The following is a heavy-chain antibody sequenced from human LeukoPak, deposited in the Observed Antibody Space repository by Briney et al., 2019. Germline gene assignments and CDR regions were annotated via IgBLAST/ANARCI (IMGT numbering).Heavy chain of an antibody. CDR1: GFTFSSYA. CDR2: VLGSGGGT. Sequence: GGSLRLSCAASGFTFSSYAMGWVRQAPGKGLEWVSGVLGSGGGTYYADSVKGRFTISRDNSKNTLSLQMDSLRVEDMAVYYCARGNYGDYVLDPWGQGTLVTVSS. V-gene: IGHV3-23*01. CDR3: ARGNYGDYVLDP. J-gene: IGHJ5*02. D-gene: IGHD4-17*01.